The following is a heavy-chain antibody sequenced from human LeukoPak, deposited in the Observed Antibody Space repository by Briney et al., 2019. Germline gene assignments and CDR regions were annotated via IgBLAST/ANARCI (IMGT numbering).Heavy chain of an antibody. J-gene: IGHJ4*02. CDR1: GGSISSSNYF. Sequence: PSETLSLTCTVSGGSISSSNYFWGWIRQPPGKGLEWIGSISYSGSTYYSPSLKRRVTISVDTSKNQFSLKLSSVTAAATAVYYCARPGYSGYERGYFDYWGQGTLVTVSS. CDR2: ISYSGST. D-gene: IGHD5-12*01. V-gene: IGHV4-39*01. CDR3: ARPGYSGYERGYFDY.